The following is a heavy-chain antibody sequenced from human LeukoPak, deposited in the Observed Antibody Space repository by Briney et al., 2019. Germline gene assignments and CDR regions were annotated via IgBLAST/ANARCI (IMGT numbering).Heavy chain of an antibody. Sequence: GGSLRLSCAASGFTFSSYAMSWVRQAPGKGLEWVAAISGSGGSTYYADSVKGRFTISRDNSKNTLYLQMNSLRAEDTAVYYCAKETRVLRYSSTTYWGQGTLVTVSS. CDR1: GFTFSSYA. D-gene: IGHD3-9*01. CDR3: AKETRVLRYSSTTY. CDR2: ISGSGGST. V-gene: IGHV3-23*01. J-gene: IGHJ4*02.